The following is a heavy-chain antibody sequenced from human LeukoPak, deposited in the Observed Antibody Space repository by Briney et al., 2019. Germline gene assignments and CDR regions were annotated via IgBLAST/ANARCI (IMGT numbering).Heavy chain of an antibody. CDR3: ARDDSYGYDY. CDR2: IYYSGST. CDR1: GGSISSYY. J-gene: IGHJ4*02. Sequence: PSETLSLTCTVSGGSISSYYWSWIRQPPGKGLEWIGYIYYSGSTNYNPSLKSRVTISVDTSKNQFSLKLSSVTAADTAVYYCARDDSYGYDYWGQGTLVTVPS. D-gene: IGHD5-18*01. V-gene: IGHV4-59*01.